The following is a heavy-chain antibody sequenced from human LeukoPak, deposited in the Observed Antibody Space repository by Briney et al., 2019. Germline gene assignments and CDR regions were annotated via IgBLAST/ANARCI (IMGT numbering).Heavy chain of an antibody. Sequence: GGSLRLSCAASGFTVSSNYMSWVRQAPGKGLEWVSVIYSGGSTYYADSVKGRFTISRDNAKNSLFLQMNSLRAEDTAVYYCAGSYSSLIGYWGQGTLVTVST. V-gene: IGHV3-53*01. CDR2: IYSGGST. CDR3: AGSYSSLIGY. J-gene: IGHJ4*02. D-gene: IGHD6-13*01. CDR1: GFTVSSNY.